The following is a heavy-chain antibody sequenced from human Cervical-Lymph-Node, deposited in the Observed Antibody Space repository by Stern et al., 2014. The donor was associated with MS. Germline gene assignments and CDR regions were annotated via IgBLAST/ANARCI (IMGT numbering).Heavy chain of an antibody. CDR3: ARIGRASYYDY. D-gene: IGHD1-1*01. CDR2: IIPLLGTV. Sequence: QVQLMQSGAEVKRPGSSVKVSCKASGGTLSDYSITWVRQAPGPGLEWMGGIIPLLGTVNYAQKFQGRVTISADLTTSTAYMELSGLRFDDTAVYCCARIGRASYYDYWGQGTLVTVSS. J-gene: IGHJ4*02. CDR1: GGTLSDYS. V-gene: IGHV1-69*01.